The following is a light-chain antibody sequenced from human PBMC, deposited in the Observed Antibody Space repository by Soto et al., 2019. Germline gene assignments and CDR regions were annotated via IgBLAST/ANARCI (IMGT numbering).Light chain of an antibody. J-gene: IGLJ2*01. CDR2: EDI. CDR3: CSYAGGASVV. Sequence: QSALTQPRSVSGSPGQSVTISCTGTSSDVGGYNYVSWYQQHPGKAPKLIIYEDIERPSGVSDRFSGSKSGNTASLTISGLQTEDEADYYCCSYAGGASVVFGGGTKLTVL. CDR1: SSDVGGYNY. V-gene: IGLV2-11*01.